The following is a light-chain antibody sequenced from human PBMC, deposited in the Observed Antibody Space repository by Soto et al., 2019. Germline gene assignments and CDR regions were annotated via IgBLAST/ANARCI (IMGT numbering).Light chain of an antibody. V-gene: IGKV3-15*01. CDR3: QQYAVWPPQT. CDR2: GAS. Sequence: EIVMTQSPATLSVSPGERDILSCRASQSVSSNLAWYQQKPGQAPRLLIYGASTRATGIPARFSGSGSGTEFTPTISSLQPEDFAVYYCQQYAVWPPQTFGQGTKVDIK. J-gene: IGKJ1*01. CDR1: QSVSSN.